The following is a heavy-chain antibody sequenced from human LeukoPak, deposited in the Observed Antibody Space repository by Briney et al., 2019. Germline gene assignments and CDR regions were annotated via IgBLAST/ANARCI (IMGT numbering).Heavy chain of an antibody. J-gene: IGHJ6*02. CDR3: ARVWGRPLYCSGGSCFLHYYYYGMDV. D-gene: IGHD2-15*01. CDR1: GFTFRDAA. Sequence: GSLTLSCAASGFTFRDAAMTWVRQAPGKGLEWIGEINHSGSTNYNPSLKSRVTISVDTSKNQFSLKLSSVTAADTAVYYCARVWGRPLYCSGGSCFLHYYYYGMDVWGQGTTVTVSS. V-gene: IGHV4-34*01. CDR2: INHSGST.